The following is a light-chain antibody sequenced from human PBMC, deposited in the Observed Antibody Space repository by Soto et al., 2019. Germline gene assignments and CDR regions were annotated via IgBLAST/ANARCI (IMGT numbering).Light chain of an antibody. CDR2: DVT. CDR3: CSYAVTSTYL. J-gene: IGLJ1*01. Sequence: LTQPRSVSGSPGQSVTISCTGTSSDVGGYNYVSWYQQHPGKAPKLMVYDVTERPSGVPDRFSGSKSGNTASLTISGLRAEDEADYYCCSYAVTSTYLFGTGTKVTVL. CDR1: SSDVGGYNY. V-gene: IGLV2-11*01.